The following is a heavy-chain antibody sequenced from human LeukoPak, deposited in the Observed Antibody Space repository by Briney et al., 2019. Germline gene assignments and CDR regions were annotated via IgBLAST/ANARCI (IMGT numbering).Heavy chain of an antibody. D-gene: IGHD6-13*01. CDR1: GFSFSTCA. V-gene: IGHV3-9*01. CDR3: AKDQTSGIAGPFDS. Sequence: PGGSLRLSCPPSGFSFSTCAMHWVRHPPGKGLEWDSVIYWNSGRTVYADSVKGRFTISRDNAKNGLYLQMNSLRTEDTACYYCAKDQTSGIAGPFDSWGQGTLVTVSS. CDR2: IYWNSGRT. J-gene: IGHJ5*01.